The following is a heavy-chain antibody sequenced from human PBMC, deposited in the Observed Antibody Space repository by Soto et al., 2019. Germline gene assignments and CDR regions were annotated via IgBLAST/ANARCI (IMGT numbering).Heavy chain of an antibody. CDR1: GFTFSDYE. CDR2: ITSGGRSI. J-gene: IGHJ4*02. D-gene: IGHD2-15*01. CDR3: VRRMASPDQ. V-gene: IGHV3-48*03. Sequence: GGSLRLSCTASGFTFSDYEMNWVRQAPGKGLEWVSYITSGGRSIYYADSVKGRFIISRDNAENSLYLQVNSLRPEDTAVYYCVRRMASPDQWGQGTLVTVS.